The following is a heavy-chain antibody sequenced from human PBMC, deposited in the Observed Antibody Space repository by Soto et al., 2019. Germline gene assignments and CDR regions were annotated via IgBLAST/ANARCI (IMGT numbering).Heavy chain of an antibody. J-gene: IGHJ5*02. CDR1: GFTFSNYW. D-gene: IGHD4-17*01. CDR3: ARDPGELRFVTVTTGFDT. CDR2: INSDGSST. V-gene: IGHV3-74*01. Sequence: GGSLRLSCAAAGFTFSNYWMHWVRQAPGKGLVWVSRINSDGSSTFYADSVRGRFTISRDNAKNTLYLQMNSLRAVDTAVYYWARDPGELRFVTVTTGFDTWGQETQLTVSS.